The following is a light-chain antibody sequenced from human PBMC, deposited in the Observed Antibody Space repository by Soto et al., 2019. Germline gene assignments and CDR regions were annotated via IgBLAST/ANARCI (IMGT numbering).Light chain of an antibody. CDR1: SSDVGGYNY. J-gene: IGLJ3*02. V-gene: IGLV2-14*01. CDR2: DVS. Sequence: QSALTQPASVSGSPGQSITISGTGTSSDVGGYNYVSWYQQHPGKAPKLMIYDVSNRPSGVSNRFSGSKSGNTASLTISGLQAEDEADYYCSSYTSSSRNWVFGGGTQLTVL. CDR3: SSYTSSSRNWV.